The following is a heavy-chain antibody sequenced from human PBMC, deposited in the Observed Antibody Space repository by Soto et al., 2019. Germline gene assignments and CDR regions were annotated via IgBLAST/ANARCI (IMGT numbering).Heavy chain of an antibody. CDR1: GGSISSYY. CDR3: ARAPRSGPFDY. D-gene: IGHD3-10*01. V-gene: IGHV4-59*08. Sequence: QVQLQESGPGLVKPSETLSLTCTVSGGSISSYYWSWIRQSPGKGLDYIGYIYSSGSTNYNPSLKSPVTISVDTSKNQFSLKLTSVTAADTAVYYCARAPRSGPFDYWGQGTLVTVSS. J-gene: IGHJ4*02. CDR2: IYSSGST.